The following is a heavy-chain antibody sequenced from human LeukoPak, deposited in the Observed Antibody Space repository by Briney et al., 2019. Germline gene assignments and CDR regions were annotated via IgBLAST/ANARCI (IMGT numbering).Heavy chain of an antibody. CDR1: GFTFSSYS. Sequence: GGSLRLSCAASGFTFSSYSMNWVRQAPGKGLEWVSSISSSSSYIYYADSVKGRLTISRDNAKNSLYLQMNSLRAEDTAVYYCARDEEGYCGGDCYFDYWGQGTLVTVSS. V-gene: IGHV3-21*01. CDR3: ARDEEGYCGGDCYFDY. CDR2: ISSSSSYI. D-gene: IGHD2-21*02. J-gene: IGHJ4*02.